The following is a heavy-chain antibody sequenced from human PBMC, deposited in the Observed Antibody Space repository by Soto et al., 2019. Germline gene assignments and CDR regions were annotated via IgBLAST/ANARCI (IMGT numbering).Heavy chain of an antibody. Sequence: ASVKVSWKASGYIFTSYYIHWVRQAPGQGLEWMGIINPSGGSTTYALKFQGRITMTRDTSTSTVYMELSSLRSEDTAVYYCARDHNAPDAFDIWGQGTMVTVSS. CDR1: GYIFTSYY. J-gene: IGHJ3*02. V-gene: IGHV1-46*01. CDR3: ARDHNAPDAFDI. CDR2: INPSGGST. D-gene: IGHD2-2*01.